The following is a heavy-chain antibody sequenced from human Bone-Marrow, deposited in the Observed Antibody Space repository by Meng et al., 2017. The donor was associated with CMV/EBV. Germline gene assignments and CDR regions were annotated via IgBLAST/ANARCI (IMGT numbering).Heavy chain of an antibody. CDR3: ARVNWNDLTKGYY. Sequence: SVKVSCKASGGTFSSYTISWVRQAPGQGLEWMGRIIPILGIANYAQKFQGRVTITADKSTSTAYMELSSLRSEDTAVYYCARVNWNDLTKGYYWGQGTRVTVSS. CDR2: IIPILGIA. J-gene: IGHJ4*02. V-gene: IGHV1-69*02. D-gene: IGHD1-20*01. CDR1: GGTFSSYT.